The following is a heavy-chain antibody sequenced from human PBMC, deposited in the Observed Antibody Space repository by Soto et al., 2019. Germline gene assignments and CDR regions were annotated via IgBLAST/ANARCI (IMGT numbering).Heavy chain of an antibody. CDR1: GFTFSSYA. CDR2: ISYDGSNK. V-gene: IGHV3-30-3*01. Sequence: GGSLRLSCAASGFTFSSYAMHWVRQAPGKGLEWVAVISYDGSNKYYADPVKGRFTISRDNSKNTLYLQMNSLRAEDTAVYYCARSYSSGWGPYYYGMDVWGQGTTVTVS. D-gene: IGHD6-19*01. J-gene: IGHJ6*02. CDR3: ARSYSSGWGPYYYGMDV.